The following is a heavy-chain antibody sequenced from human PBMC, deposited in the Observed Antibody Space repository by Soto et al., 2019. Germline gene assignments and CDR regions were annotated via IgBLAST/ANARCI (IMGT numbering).Heavy chain of an antibody. CDR2: ISGRGDNT. V-gene: IGHV3-23*01. Sequence: EVQLLQSGGGLVQPGGSLRLSCSASGINFSIYAMSWFRQAPGKGLEWVSAISGRGDNTYYADSVEGRFTISRDNSKKTLYLPMTSLRAEDTAIYWVVPSTILYMHVWGEGTTVIVFS. J-gene: IGHJ6*03. CDR1: GINFSIYA. CDR3: VPSTILYMHV. D-gene: IGHD2-2*01.